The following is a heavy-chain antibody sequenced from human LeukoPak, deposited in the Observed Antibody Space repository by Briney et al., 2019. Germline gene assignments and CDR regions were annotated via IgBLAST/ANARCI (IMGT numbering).Heavy chain of an antibody. CDR3: ARGGSIAAWTFDY. V-gene: IGHV3-33*08. J-gene: IGHJ4*02. D-gene: IGHD6-6*01. Sequence: GGSLRLSCAASGFTFSSYEMNWVRQAPGKGLEWVAVIWYDGSNKYYADSVKGRFTISRDNSKNKLYLQMNSLRAEDTAVYYCARGGSIAAWTFDYWGQGTLVTVSS. CDR1: GFTFSSYE. CDR2: IWYDGSNK.